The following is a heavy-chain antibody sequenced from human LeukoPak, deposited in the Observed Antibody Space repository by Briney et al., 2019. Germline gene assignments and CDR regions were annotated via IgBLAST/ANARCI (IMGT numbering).Heavy chain of an antibody. CDR1: GYTFTXYX. J-gene: IGHJ4*02. Sequence: EASVKVSCKASGYTFTXYXXXXXRXXPGQGLEWMGWINPNSGGTNYAQKFQGRVTMTRDTSISTAYMELSRLRSDDTAVYYCARENDYWGQGTLVTVSS. CDR3: ARENDY. V-gene: IGHV1-2*02. CDR2: INPNSGGT.